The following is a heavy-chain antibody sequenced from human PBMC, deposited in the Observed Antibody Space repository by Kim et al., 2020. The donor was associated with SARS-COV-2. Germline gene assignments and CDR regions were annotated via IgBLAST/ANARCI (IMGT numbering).Heavy chain of an antibody. D-gene: IGHD3-22*01. CDR2: ISYDGSNK. CDR3: ARYYYDSSGYYLDYYYYYGMDV. J-gene: IGHJ6*02. V-gene: IGHV3-33*05. CDR1: GFTFSSYG. Sequence: GGSLRLSCAASGFTFSSYGMHWVRQAPGKGLEWVAVISYDGSNKYYADSVKGRFTISRDNSKNTLYLQMNSLRAEDTAVYYCARYYYDSSGYYLDYYYYYGMDVWGQGTTVTVSS.